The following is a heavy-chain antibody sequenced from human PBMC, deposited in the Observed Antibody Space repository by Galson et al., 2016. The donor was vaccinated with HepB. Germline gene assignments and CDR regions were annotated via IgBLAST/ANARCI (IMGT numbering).Heavy chain of an antibody. J-gene: IGHJ4*02. CDR1: GGSISSSTW. CDR3: STGAYDFDF. D-gene: IGHD5-12*01. Sequence: SETLSLTCAVTGGSISSSTWWSWARQPPGKGLEWIGEFYYTGSTNYNPSLESRVTISVAKSKNQFSLNLYSVTAADMAVYYCSTGAYDFDFWGLGTLVTVSS. V-gene: IGHV4-4*02. CDR2: FYYTGST.